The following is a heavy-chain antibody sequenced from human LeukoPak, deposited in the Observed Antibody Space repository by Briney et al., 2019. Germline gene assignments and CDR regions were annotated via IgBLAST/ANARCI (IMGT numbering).Heavy chain of an antibody. Sequence: PSETLSLTCTVSGGSISSYYWSWIRQPPGKGLEWIGYIYTSGSTNYNPSLKSRVTISVDTSKNQFSLKLSSVTAADTAVYYCARHNQSFDFWSGYSYWFDPWGQGTLVTVSS. D-gene: IGHD3-3*01. CDR3: ARHNQSFDFWSGYSYWFDP. CDR1: GGSISSYY. V-gene: IGHV4-4*09. CDR2: IYTSGST. J-gene: IGHJ5*02.